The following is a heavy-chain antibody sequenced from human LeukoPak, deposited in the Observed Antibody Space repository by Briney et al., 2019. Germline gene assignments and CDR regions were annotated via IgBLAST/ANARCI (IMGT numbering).Heavy chain of an antibody. CDR3: ARDCSSTSCYDV. V-gene: IGHV3-66*01. Sequence: GGSLRLSCAASGFIFSSYEMSWVRQAPGKGLEWVSVIYSGGSTYYAGSVKGRFTISRDNSKNTLYLQMNSLRAEDTAVYYCARDCSSTSCYDVWGKGTTVTISS. CDR2: IYSGGST. J-gene: IGHJ6*04. D-gene: IGHD2-2*01. CDR1: GFIFSSYE.